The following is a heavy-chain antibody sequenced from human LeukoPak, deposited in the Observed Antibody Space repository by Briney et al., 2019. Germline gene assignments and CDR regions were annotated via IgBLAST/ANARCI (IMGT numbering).Heavy chain of an antibody. D-gene: IGHD2-2*01. CDR2: IKSKTDGGTT. Sequence: GGSLRLSCAASGFTFSTYAMSWVRQPPGKGLEWVGRIKSKTDGGTTDYAAPVKGRFTISRDDSNNTLYLQMNSLKTEDTALYYCTTVVVPAAWGQGSLVTVS. CDR1: GFTFSTYA. V-gene: IGHV3-15*01. J-gene: IGHJ5*02. CDR3: TTVVVPAA.